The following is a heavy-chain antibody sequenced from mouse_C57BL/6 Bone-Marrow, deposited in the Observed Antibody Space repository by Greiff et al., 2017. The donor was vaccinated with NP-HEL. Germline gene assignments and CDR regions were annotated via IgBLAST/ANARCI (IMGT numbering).Heavy chain of an antibody. D-gene: IGHD2-3*01. J-gene: IGHJ2*01. V-gene: IGHV1-55*01. CDR3: AIYDVYSHFDY. Sequence: QVQLQQPGAELVKPGASVKMSCKASGYTFTSYWITWVKQRPGQGLEWIGDIYPGSGSTNYNEKFKSKATLTADTSYSTAYMQLSSLTSEDSAVYYCAIYDVYSHFDYWGQGTTLTVSS. CDR1: GYTFTSYW. CDR2: IYPGSGST.